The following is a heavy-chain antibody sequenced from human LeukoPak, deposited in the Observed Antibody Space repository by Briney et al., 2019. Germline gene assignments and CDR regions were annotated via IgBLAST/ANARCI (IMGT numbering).Heavy chain of an antibody. CDR1: GFTVSSNY. Sequence: PGGSLRLSCAASGFTVSSNYMSWVRQAPGQGLEWVSVIYSGGSTYYADSVKGRFTISRDNSKNTLYLQMNSLRAEDTAVYYCAREQAAGNYYGMDVWGQGTTVTVSS. V-gene: IGHV3-53*01. J-gene: IGHJ6*02. D-gene: IGHD6-13*01. CDR3: AREQAAGNYYGMDV. CDR2: IYSGGST.